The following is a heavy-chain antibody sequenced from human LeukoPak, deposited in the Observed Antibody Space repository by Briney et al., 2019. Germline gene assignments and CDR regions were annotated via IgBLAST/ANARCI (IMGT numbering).Heavy chain of an antibody. Sequence: GGSLRLSCAASGFTFSNSWMSWVRQAPGKGLEWVSAISGSGASTYSADSVKGRFTISRDNSKNTLHLQMNSLRAEDTAVYYCAKESSRGITRGHVDSWGQGILVTVSS. D-gene: IGHD1-20*01. CDR3: AKESSRGITRGHVDS. V-gene: IGHV3-23*01. CDR2: ISGSGAST. J-gene: IGHJ4*02. CDR1: GFTFSNSW.